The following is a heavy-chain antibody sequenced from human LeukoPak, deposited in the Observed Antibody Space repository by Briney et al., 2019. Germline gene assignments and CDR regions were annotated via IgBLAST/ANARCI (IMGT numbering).Heavy chain of an antibody. Sequence: SETLSLTCTVSGGSISSYYWSWIRQPPGKGLEWVGYIYYSGSTNYNPSLKSRVTISVDTSKNKFSLKLSSVTAADAAVYYCARAVRWFDYWGQGTLVTVSS. CDR1: GGSISSYY. CDR2: IYYSGST. CDR3: ARAVRWFDY. V-gene: IGHV4-59*01. D-gene: IGHD3-10*01. J-gene: IGHJ4*02.